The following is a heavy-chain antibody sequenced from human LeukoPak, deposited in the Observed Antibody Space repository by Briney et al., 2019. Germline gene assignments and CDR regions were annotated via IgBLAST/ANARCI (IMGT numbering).Heavy chain of an antibody. CDR1: GGSITTTNY. Sequence: SETLSLTCGVSGGSITTTNYWSWVRQPPGGGLEWIGEISLAGRTRYNPSLKSRVNTSIDESKNHLYLNLASVTAADTAVYYCSRESGPFCPFGHWGQGTLVAVTS. V-gene: IGHV4-4*02. D-gene: IGHD1-26*01. CDR2: ISLAGRT. CDR3: SRESGPFCPFGH. J-gene: IGHJ4*02.